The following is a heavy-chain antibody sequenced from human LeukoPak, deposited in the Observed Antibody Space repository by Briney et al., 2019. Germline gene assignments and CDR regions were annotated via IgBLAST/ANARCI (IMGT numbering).Heavy chain of an antibody. J-gene: IGHJ4*02. CDR2: IKHGGSEK. Sequence: PGGSLRLSCAASGFTFSSYWMSWARQAPGKGLEWVANIKHGGSEKYYVDSVEGRFTISRDDAKNSLYLEMNSLRVEDTAVYYCARGYGSGRYTPTKNWGQGVLVTVSS. V-gene: IGHV3-7*04. CDR1: GFTFSSYW. CDR3: ARGYGSGRYTPTKN. D-gene: IGHD3-10*01.